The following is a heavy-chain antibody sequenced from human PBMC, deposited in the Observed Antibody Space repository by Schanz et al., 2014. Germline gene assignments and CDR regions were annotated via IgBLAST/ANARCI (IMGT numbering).Heavy chain of an antibody. CDR2: ISRSSGRI. D-gene: IGHD1-26*01. V-gene: IGHV3-21*01. CDR3: AGDWASGRYYSDY. Sequence: EVQLVESGGGLVKPGGSLRLSCAGTGFTFSRYNMNWVRQAPGRGLEWVSSISRSSGRIYYSDSVKGRFAISRDNSKDTLYLQMNSLRTEDTAVYYCAGDWASGRYYSDYWGQGTLVTVSS. J-gene: IGHJ4*02. CDR1: GFTFSRYN.